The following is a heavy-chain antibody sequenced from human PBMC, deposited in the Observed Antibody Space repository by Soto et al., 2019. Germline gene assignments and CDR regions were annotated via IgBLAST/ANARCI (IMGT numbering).Heavy chain of an antibody. CDR3: AKDGATPVAARFLDS. CDR2: IYPGDSDT. V-gene: IGHV5-51*01. J-gene: IGHJ4*02. Sequence: CKGSGYSFTSYCIGWVRQMPGKGLEWMGIIYPGDSDTRYSPSFQGQVTISADKSISTLYLQMNNLRPEDTAVYYCAKDGATPVAARFLDSWRQGTPVTVSS. CDR1: GYSFTSYC. D-gene: IGHD6-19*01.